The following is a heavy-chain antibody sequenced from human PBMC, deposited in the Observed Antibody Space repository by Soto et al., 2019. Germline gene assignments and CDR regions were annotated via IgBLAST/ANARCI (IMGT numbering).Heavy chain of an antibody. Sequence: WTWIRQPAGNGLEWLGRVYSSGRTTYNPSLKSRLTMSVDTSKNQFSLHLSSVTAADTAVYYCARREDTFDFWGQGMLVTVSS. CDR3: ARREDTFDF. J-gene: IGHJ4*02. V-gene: IGHV4-4*07. CDR2: VYSSGRT.